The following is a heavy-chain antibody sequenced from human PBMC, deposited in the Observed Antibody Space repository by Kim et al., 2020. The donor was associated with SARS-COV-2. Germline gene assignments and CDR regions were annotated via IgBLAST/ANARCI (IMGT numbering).Heavy chain of an antibody. CDR3: ARVLGGGYYYYFDY. Sequence: GGSLRLSCAASGFTFSSYAMHWVRQAPGKGLEWVAVISYDGSNKYYADSVKGRFTISRDNSKNTLYLQMNSLRAEDTAVYYCARVLGGGYYYYFDYWGQG. D-gene: IGHD3-22*01. CDR2: ISYDGSNK. J-gene: IGHJ4*02. CDR1: GFTFSSYA. V-gene: IGHV3-30*04.